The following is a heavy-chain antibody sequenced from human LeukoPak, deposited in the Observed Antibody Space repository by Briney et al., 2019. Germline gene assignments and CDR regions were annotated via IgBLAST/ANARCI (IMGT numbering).Heavy chain of an antibody. CDR2: IIPIFGTA. J-gene: IGHJ4*02. D-gene: IGHD5-18*01. Sequence: ASVKVSRKASGGTFSSYAISWVRQAPGQGLEWMGGIIPIFGTANYAQKFQGRVTITTDESTSTAYMELSSLRSEDTAVYYCASGEGCSYGYGSLGPIDYWGQGTLVTVSS. V-gene: IGHV1-69*05. CDR3: ASGEGCSYGYGSLGPIDY. CDR1: GGTFSSYA.